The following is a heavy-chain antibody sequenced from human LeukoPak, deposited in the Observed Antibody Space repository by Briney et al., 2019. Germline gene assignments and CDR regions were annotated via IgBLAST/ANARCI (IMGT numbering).Heavy chain of an antibody. V-gene: IGHV4-4*07. CDR2: IYTSGST. D-gene: IGHD1/OR15-1a*01. CDR1: GGSISSYY. J-gene: IGHJ4*02. CDR3: ARGGQIRPTNKTNDY. Sequence: KPSETLSLTCTVSGGSISSYYWSWIRQPAGKGLEWIGRIYTSGSTNYNPSLKSRVTMSVDTSKNQLSLILSSVTAADTAVYYCARGGQIRPTNKTNDYWGQGTLVTVSS.